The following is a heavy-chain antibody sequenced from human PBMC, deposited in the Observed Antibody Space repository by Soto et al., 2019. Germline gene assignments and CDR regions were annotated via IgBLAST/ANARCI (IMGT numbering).Heavy chain of an antibody. D-gene: IGHD2-15*01. CDR1: GFTFSSYA. CDR2: ISYDGSNK. Sequence: QVQLVESGGGVVQPGRSLRLSCAASGFTFSSYAMHWVRQAPGKGLEWVAVISYDGSNKYYADSVKGRFTISRDNSKNPLYLQMNSLRAEDTAVYYCARAVRCSGGSCYSVGWFDPWGQGTLVTVSS. CDR3: ARAVRCSGGSCYSVGWFDP. J-gene: IGHJ5*02. V-gene: IGHV3-30-3*01.